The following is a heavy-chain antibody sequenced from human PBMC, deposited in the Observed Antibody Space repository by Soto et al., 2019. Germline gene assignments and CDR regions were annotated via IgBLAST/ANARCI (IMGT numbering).Heavy chain of an antibody. Sequence: QVQLVESGGGVVQPGRSLRLSCAASGFTFSSYAMHWVRQAPGKGLEWVAVISYDGSNKYYADSVKGRFTISRDNSKNTLYLQMNILRAEDTAVYYCARDGSSGIFDYWGQGTLVTVSS. CDR1: GFTFSSYA. CDR2: ISYDGSNK. CDR3: ARDGSSGIFDY. D-gene: IGHD6-19*01. V-gene: IGHV3-30-3*01. J-gene: IGHJ4*02.